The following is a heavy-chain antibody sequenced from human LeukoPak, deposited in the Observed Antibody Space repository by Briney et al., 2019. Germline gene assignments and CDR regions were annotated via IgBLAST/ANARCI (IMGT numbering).Heavy chain of an antibody. Sequence: ASVKVSCKASGGTFSSYAISWVRQAPGQGLEWMGRIIPILGIANYAQKFQGRVTITADKSTSTAYMELSSLRSEDTAVYYCAREKGERDGYKSPFGYWGQGTLVTVSS. J-gene: IGHJ4*02. V-gene: IGHV1-69*04. D-gene: IGHD5-24*01. CDR3: AREKGERDGYKSPFGY. CDR2: IIPILGIA. CDR1: GGTFSSYA.